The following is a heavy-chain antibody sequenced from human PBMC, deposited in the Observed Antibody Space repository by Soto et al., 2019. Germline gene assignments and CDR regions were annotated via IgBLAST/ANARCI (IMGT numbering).Heavy chain of an antibody. V-gene: IGHV1-3*01. D-gene: IGHD5-12*01. Sequence: VSVKAFCKASGYSLTNHAMPWVCLAPGQRLEWMGWINAGYGNTKYSQKFQGRVTITRNTSASTAYLELSSLTSEDTAVYYCARRAGYTKPLDYWGQGTLVTVSS. CDR1: GYSLTNHA. J-gene: IGHJ4*02. CDR2: INAGYGNT. CDR3: ARRAGYTKPLDY.